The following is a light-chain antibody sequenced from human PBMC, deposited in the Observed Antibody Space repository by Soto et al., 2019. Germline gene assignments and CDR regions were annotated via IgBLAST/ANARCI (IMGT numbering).Light chain of an antibody. Sequence: SALTQVASLSGAPGQSITLSFTWNRSDVGTFNLVSWYQQHPGKAPRLMIYEVIKRPSGVSNRFSGSKSGNTASLTISGLQAEDEADYYCCSYAGSSVYVFGTGTKSPS. V-gene: IGLV2-23*02. CDR1: RSDVGTFNL. CDR3: CSYAGSSVYV. J-gene: IGLJ1*01. CDR2: EVI.